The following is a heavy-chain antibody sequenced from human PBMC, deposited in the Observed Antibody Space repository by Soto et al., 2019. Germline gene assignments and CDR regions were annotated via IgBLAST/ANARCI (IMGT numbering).Heavy chain of an antibody. D-gene: IGHD5-18*01. V-gene: IGHV4-31*03. CDR1: GGSISRVGSS. CDR3: ARNGYTYGMDV. CDR2: IYYSGIS. Sequence: SETLSLTGTVSGGSISRVGSSWGWIRQHPGKGLEWIGYIYYSGISYYNPSLKSRVSISLDTSRNQFSMTLNSVTAADTAVYYCARNGYTYGMDVWGQGATVTVSS. J-gene: IGHJ6*02.